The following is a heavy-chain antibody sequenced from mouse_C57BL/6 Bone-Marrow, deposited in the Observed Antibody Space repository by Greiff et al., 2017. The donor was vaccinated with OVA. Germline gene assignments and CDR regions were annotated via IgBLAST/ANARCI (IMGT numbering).Heavy chain of an antibody. J-gene: IGHJ1*03. CDR1: GYTFTSYW. V-gene: IGHV1-69*01. D-gene: IGHD1-1*01. CDR3: ARDHYGSSPGV. CDR2: IDPSDSYT. Sequence: QVQLKQPGAELVMPGASVKLSCKASGYTFTSYWMHWVKQRPGQGLEWIGEIDPSDSYTNYNQKFKGKSTVTVDKSSSTAYMQLSSLTSEDSAVXYCARDHYGSSPGVWGTGTTVTVSS.